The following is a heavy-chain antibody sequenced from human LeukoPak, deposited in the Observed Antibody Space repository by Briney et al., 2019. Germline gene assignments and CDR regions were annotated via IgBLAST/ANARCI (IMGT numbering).Heavy chain of an antibody. V-gene: IGHV3-74*01. J-gene: IGHJ4*02. CDR2: INSDGSST. D-gene: IGHD6-19*01. CDR1: GFTFSSYW. Sequence: PGGSLRLSCAASGFTFSSYWMHWVRQAPGKGLVWVSRINSDGSSTTYADSVKGRFTISRDNAKNTLYLQMNSLGDEDTAVYYCARVGSSGWLPFDYWGQGTLVTVSS. CDR3: ARVGSSGWLPFDY.